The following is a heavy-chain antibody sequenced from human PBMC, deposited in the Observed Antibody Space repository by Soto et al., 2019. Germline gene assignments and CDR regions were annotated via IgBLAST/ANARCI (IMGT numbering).Heavy chain of an antibody. CDR1: GGTFSSYA. D-gene: IGHD4-4*01. CDR3: ARVVMTTVPASFYYGMDV. CDR2: IIPFIGTA. Sequence: QVQLVQSGAEVKKPGSSVTVSCKASGGTFSSYAISWVRQAPGQGLEWMGRIIPFIGTANYAQKFQGRVTISADESTITAYMVLTSLISEDTAVYYCARVVMTTVPASFYYGMDVWGQGTTVTVSS. V-gene: IGHV1-69*18. J-gene: IGHJ6*02.